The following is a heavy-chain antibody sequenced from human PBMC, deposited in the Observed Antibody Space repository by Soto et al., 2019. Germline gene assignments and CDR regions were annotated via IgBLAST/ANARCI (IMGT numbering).Heavy chain of an antibody. CDR2: IDPSDSYI. D-gene: IGHD2-8*01. CDR3: ARLMVPYYYYGMDV. J-gene: IGHJ6*02. CDR1: GYSFTNYC. V-gene: IGHV5-10-1*01. Sequence: GESLKISCKGSGYSFTNYCITWVLQMPGKGLEWMGRIDPSDSYINYSPSFQGHVTISADKSINTAYLQWSSLKASDTAMYYCARLMVPYYYYGMDVWGQGTTVTVSS.